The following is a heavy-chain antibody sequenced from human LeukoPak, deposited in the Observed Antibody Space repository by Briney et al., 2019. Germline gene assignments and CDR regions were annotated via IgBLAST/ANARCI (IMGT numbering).Heavy chain of an antibody. D-gene: IGHD2-2*01. V-gene: IGHV1-2*02. Sequence: GASVKVSCKASGYTFTGYYMHWVRQAPGQGLEWMGWINPNSGGTNYAQKFQGRVTMTRDTSISTAYMELSRLRSDDTAVYYCARDSTIVVVPAAPDYWGQGTLVTVSS. CDR1: GYTFTGYY. CDR2: INPNSGGT. J-gene: IGHJ4*02. CDR3: ARDSTIVVVPAAPDY.